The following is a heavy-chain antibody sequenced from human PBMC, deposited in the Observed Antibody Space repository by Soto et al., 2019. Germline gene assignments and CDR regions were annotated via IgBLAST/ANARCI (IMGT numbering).Heavy chain of an antibody. J-gene: IGHJ3*02. CDR1: GFTFSSYA. V-gene: IGHV3-30-3*01. CDR3: ARALLHERVTRHDFDI. CDR2: ISYDGSNK. D-gene: IGHD4-4*01. Sequence: PGGSMRLSCAASGFTFSSYAMHWVRQAPGKGLEWVAVISYDGSNKYYADSVKGRFTISRDNSKNTLYLQMNSLRAEDTAVYCCARALLHERVTRHDFDIWGQGTMVTVSS.